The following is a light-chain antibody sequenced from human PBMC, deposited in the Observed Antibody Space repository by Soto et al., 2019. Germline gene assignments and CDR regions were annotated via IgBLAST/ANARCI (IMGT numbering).Light chain of an antibody. CDR3: CSYAGTIYV. CDR1: SIDVGSYNL. J-gene: IGLJ1*01. Sequence: QSALTQPASVSGSPGQSITISCTGTSIDVGSYNLVSWYQQHPGKAPELMIYEGSKRPSGVSNRFSGSKSGNTASLTISGLQAEDEADYYCCSYAGTIYVFGTGTKVTVL. V-gene: IGLV2-23*01. CDR2: EGS.